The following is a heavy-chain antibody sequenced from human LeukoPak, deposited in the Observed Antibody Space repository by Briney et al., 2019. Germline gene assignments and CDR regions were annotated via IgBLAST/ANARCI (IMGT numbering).Heavy chain of an antibody. CDR3: ARDRNVAVYSSSWNTYGY. D-gene: IGHD6-13*01. CDR2: INPNSGGT. Sequence: ASVKVSCKASGYTFTGYYMHWVRQAPGQGLEWMGWINPNSGGTNYAQKFQGRVTMTRDTSISTAYMELSRLRSDDTAVYYCARDRNVAVYSSSWNTYGYWGQGTLVTVSS. V-gene: IGHV1-2*02. J-gene: IGHJ4*02. CDR1: GYTFTGYY.